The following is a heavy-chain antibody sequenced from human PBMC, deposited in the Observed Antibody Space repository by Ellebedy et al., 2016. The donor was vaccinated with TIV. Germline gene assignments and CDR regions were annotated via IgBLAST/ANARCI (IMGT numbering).Heavy chain of an antibody. J-gene: IGHJ3*02. Sequence: GESLKISCAASGFTFSSYTMGWVRQAPGKGLEWVSDINQSGGATYYADSVKGRFTISRDNSKNTLFLQMNSLRAEDTAVNYCAKASSFGSAYHIWGQGTMVTVSS. V-gene: IGHV3-23*01. D-gene: IGHD3-10*01. CDR2: INQSGGAT. CDR3: AKASSFGSAYHI. CDR1: GFTFSSYT.